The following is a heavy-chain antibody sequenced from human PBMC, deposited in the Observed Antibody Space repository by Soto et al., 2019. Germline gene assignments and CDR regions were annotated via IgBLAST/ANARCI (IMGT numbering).Heavy chain of an antibody. D-gene: IGHD3-10*01. J-gene: IGHJ5*02. V-gene: IGHV4-59*01. CDR3: ARRDVGQYGSTGIWFDP. CDR2: IYYSGST. Sequence: AGTLSLTCTVSGCSISSYYWSWIRQPPGKGLEWIGYIYYSGSTNYNPSLKSRVTISVDTSKNQFSLKLSSVTAADTAVYYCARRDVGQYGSTGIWFDPWGQGTLVTVSS. CDR1: GCSISSYY.